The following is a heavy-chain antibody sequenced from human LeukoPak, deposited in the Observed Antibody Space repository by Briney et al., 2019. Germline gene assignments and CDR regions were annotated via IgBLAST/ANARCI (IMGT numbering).Heavy chain of an antibody. D-gene: IGHD4-17*01. V-gene: IGHV3-23*01. CDR2: FRGSGAAT. CDR1: GFTFSSYG. Sequence: GGSLRLSCAASGFTFSSYGMHWVRQAPGKGLKWVSGFRGSGAATFYADSVKGRFTISRDNSKNTLYLQMNRLRAEDTAVYYCAKDYGGYYWGQGTLVTVSS. CDR3: AKDYGGYY. J-gene: IGHJ4*02.